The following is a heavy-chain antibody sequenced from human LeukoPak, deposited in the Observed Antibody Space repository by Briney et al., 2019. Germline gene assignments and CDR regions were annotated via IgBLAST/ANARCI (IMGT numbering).Heavy chain of an antibody. CDR1: DGSITRSSYY. V-gene: IGHV4-39*01. CDR3: ARLRVTTGFDY. CDR2: IYYSGIT. J-gene: IGHJ4*02. D-gene: IGHD2-21*02. Sequence: TSETLSLTCTVSDGSITRSSYYWGWIRQTPGEGLDWIGSIYYSGITYYNPSLQGRDTMSVDTSKNQFSLKLNSVTVADTAVYYCARLRVTTGFDYWDQGIPVTVSS.